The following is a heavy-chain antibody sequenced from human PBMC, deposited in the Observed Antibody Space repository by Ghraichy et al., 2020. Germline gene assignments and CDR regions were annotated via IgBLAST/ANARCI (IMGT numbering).Heavy chain of an antibody. CDR3: ERAYRCGGGRCSTWDS. CDR2: IKHGGTT. J-gene: IGHJ5*02. V-gene: IGHV4-34*01. Sequence: SETLSLTCADYGDSFSAYYWSWIRQPPGKGLEWIGAIKHGGTTNYNPSRKTRVTMSLDTSENQFSLKLTSVTAAETALYFCERAYRCGGGRCSTWDSWGQGPLVTASP. CDR1: GDSFSAYY. D-gene: IGHD2-21*01.